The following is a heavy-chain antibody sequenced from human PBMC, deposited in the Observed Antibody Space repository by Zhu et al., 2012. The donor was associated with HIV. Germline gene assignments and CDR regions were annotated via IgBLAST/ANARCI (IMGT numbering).Heavy chain of an antibody. D-gene: IGHD3-10*01. Sequence: QVHLQESGPGLVKPSETLSLSCTISTYSFNSINRNYYWGWVRQPPGKGLEWIGSISHIGTTYYNPSLKSRVTMSMDTSKKQFSLRLTSVTAADTAIYFCSSLLNYGSGSHYSWVQIEYWGQGTLVSVFS. CDR2: ISHIGTT. CDR3: SSLLNYGSGSHYSWVQIEY. CDR1: TYSFNSINRNYY. V-gene: IGHV4-38-2*02. J-gene: IGHJ4*02.